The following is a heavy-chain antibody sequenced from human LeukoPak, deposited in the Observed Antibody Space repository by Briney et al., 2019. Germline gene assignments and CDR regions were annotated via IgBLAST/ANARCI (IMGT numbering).Heavy chain of an antibody. V-gene: IGHV5-51*01. D-gene: IGHD3-22*01. CDR3: ARQFRDSSGYYSYYFDY. CDR2: IYPGDSDT. CDR1: GYSFTTYW. J-gene: IGHJ4*02. Sequence: GESLKISCKGSGYSFTTYWIGWVRQMPGRGLEWMGIIYPGDSDTKYSPSFQGQVTISADKSISTAYLQWSSLKASDTAMYYCARQFRDSSGYYSYYFDYWGQGTLVTVSS.